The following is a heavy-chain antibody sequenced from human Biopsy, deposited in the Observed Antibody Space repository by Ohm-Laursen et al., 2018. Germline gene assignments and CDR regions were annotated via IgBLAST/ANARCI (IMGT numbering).Heavy chain of an antibody. CDR3: AADINVWNVNY. CDR2: MSPNTGNT. CDR1: GYTFTSHD. V-gene: IGHV1-8*01. Sequence: ASVKVSCKASGYTFTSHDINWVRQATGQGLEWMGWMSPNTGNTVYAQRFQDRVTMTSDTSTGTAYMELTSLTSDDTAVYYCAADINVWNVNYWGQGTQVTVSS. J-gene: IGHJ4*02. D-gene: IGHD1-1*01.